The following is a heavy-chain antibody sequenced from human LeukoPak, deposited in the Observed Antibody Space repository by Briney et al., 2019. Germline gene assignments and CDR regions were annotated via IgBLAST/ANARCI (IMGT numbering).Heavy chain of an antibody. CDR3: ARQAAAGNYYFDY. V-gene: IGHV5-51*01. J-gene: IGHJ4*02. CDR2: IYPGDSDT. Sequence: GIIYPGDSDTRYSPSFQGQVTISADKSISTAYLQWSSLKASDTAMYYCARQAAAGNYYFDYWGQGTLVTVSS. D-gene: IGHD6-13*01.